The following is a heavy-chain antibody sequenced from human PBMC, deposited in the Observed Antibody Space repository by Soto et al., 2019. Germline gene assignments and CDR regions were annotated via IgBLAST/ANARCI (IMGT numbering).Heavy chain of an antibody. CDR1: GYTFTGYY. J-gene: IGHJ6*02. V-gene: IGHV1-2*04. D-gene: IGHD3-10*01. CDR2: INPNSGGT. Sequence: ASVKVSCKASGYTFTGYYMHWVRQAPGQGLEWMGWINPNSGGTNYAQKFQGWVTMTRDTSISTAYMELSRLRSDDTAVYYCARGGNAQGGRDYYYGMDVWGQGTTVTVSS. CDR3: ARGGNAQGGRDYYYGMDV.